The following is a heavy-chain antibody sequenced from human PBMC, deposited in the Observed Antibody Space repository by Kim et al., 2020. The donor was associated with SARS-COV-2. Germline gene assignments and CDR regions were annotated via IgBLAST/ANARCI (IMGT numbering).Heavy chain of an antibody. CDR1: GFTFRNYW. V-gene: IGHV3-74*01. Sequence: GGSLRLSCAASGFTFRNYWLHWVRQAPGKGLVWVSRINCDGSSTSYADSVKGRFTISRDNAKNTLYLHMNSLRAEDTAVYYCATDKDILLVVAATFYNY. CDR3: ATDKDILLVVAATFYNY. J-gene: IGHJ6*01. CDR2: INCDGSST. D-gene: IGHD2-15*01.